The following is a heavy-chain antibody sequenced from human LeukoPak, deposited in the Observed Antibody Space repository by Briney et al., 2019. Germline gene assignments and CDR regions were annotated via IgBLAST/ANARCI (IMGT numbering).Heavy chain of an antibody. D-gene: IGHD1-26*01. J-gene: IGHJ4*02. CDR2: ISSSSSYI. CDR1: GFTFSSYS. Sequence: PGGSLRLSCAASGFTFSSYSMNWVRQAPGKGLEWVSSISSSSSYIYYADSVKGRFTISRDDARNSLYLQMNSLRAEDTAVYYCARDPSGSSSYWGQGTLVTVSS. V-gene: IGHV3-21*01. CDR3: ARDPSGSSSY.